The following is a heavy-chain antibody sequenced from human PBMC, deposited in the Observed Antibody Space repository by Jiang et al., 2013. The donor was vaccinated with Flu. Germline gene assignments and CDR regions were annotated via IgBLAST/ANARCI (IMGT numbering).Heavy chain of an antibody. CDR1: GDSVSSNSVS. Sequence: QTLSLTCAISGDSVSSNSVSWNWLRQSPSRGLEWLGRTYYRSEWYFDYAVSVKSRITINPDTAKNQFSLQLNSVTPEDTAIYYCARDRLGPADYWGQGTLVTVSS. D-gene: IGHD7-27*01. J-gene: IGHJ4*02. V-gene: IGHV6-1*01. CDR3: ARDRLGPADY. CDR2: TYYRSEWYF.